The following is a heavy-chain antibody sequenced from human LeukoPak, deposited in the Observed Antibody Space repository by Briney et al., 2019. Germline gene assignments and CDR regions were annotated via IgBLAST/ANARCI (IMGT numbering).Heavy chain of an antibody. CDR2: ISYDGSNK. D-gene: IGHD5-12*01. V-gene: IGHV3-30*18. CDR3: AKLGAPVATMSAKAPLDY. Sequence: GGSLRLSCAASGFTFSSYGMHWVRQAPGKGLEWVAVISYDGSNKYYADSVKGRFTISRDNSKNTLYLKMNSLRAEATAVYYCAKLGAPVATMSAKAPLDYWGQGTLVTVSS. CDR1: GFTFSSYG. J-gene: IGHJ4*02.